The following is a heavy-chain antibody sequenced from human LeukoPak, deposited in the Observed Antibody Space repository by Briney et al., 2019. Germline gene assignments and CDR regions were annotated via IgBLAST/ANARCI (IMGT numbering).Heavy chain of an antibody. CDR3: ARDTYNGGWVLDY. CDR1: GGSISSGGYY. Sequence: SETLSLTCTVSGGSISSGGYYWSWIRQPPGKGLEWIGYVSYTGSTSYNPSLKSRVTISVDTPKTQFSLKLSSVTAADTAMYYCARDTYNGGWVLDYWGQGSLVTVSS. J-gene: IGHJ4*02. CDR2: VSYTGST. D-gene: IGHD6-19*01. V-gene: IGHV4-61*08.